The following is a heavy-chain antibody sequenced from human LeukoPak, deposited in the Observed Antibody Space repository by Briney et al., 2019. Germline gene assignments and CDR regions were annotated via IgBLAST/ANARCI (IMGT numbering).Heavy chain of an antibody. D-gene: IGHD2-2*01. CDR1: GFTFSSYA. CDR3: AGVVGCCDVFYYYYMDV. CDR2: ISYDGSNK. Sequence: GGSLRLSCAASGFTFSSYAMHWVRQAPGKGLEWVAVISYDGSNKYYADSVKGRFTISRDNSKNTLYLQMNSLRAEDTAVYYCAGVVGCCDVFYYYYMDVWGKGTTVTISS. V-gene: IGHV3-30*14. J-gene: IGHJ6*03.